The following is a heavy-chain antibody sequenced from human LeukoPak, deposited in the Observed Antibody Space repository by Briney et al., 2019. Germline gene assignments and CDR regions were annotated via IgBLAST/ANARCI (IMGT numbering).Heavy chain of an antibody. D-gene: IGHD3-10*01. CDR3: TRALITMVRGVITLFDY. V-gene: IGHV3-49*03. CDR1: GFTFGDYA. CDR2: IRSKAYGGTT. J-gene: IGHJ4*02. Sequence: PGGSLRLSCTASGFTFGDYAMSWFRQAPGKGLEWVGFIRSKAYGGTTEYAASVKGRFTISRDDSKSIAYLQMNSLKTEDTAVYYCTRALITMVRGVITLFDYWGQGTLVTVSS.